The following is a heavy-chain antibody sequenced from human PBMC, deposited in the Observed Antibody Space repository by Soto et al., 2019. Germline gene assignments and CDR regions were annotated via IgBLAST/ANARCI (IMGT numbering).Heavy chain of an antibody. D-gene: IGHD3-22*01. J-gene: IGHJ6*02. CDR2: ISSNGGST. CDR3: ARADSSGYYYYYYGMDV. V-gene: IGHV3-64*01. Sequence: GGSLRLSCAAFGFTFSSYAMHWVRQAPGKGLEYVSAISSNGGSTYYANSVKGRFTISRDNSKNTLYLQMGSLRAEDMAVYYCARADSSGYYYYYYGMDVWGQGTTVTVSS. CDR1: GFTFSSYA.